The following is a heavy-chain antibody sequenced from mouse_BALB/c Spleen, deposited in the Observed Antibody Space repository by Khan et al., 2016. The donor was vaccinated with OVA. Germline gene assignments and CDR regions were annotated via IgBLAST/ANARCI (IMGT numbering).Heavy chain of an antibody. Sequence: VQLQQSGPELVKPGASVKMSCKASGYSFTSYVIHWVKQKPGQGLEWIGYIYPYNVDTKSNEKFKGQATMTSDTSSSTAYMELRSLTSEDSAVYYCARNYRYDVYFDYWGQGTTLTVSS. D-gene: IGHD2-14*01. V-gene: IGHV1S136*01. CDR2: IYPYNVDT. J-gene: IGHJ2*01. CDR1: GYSFTSYV. CDR3: ARNYRYDVYFDY.